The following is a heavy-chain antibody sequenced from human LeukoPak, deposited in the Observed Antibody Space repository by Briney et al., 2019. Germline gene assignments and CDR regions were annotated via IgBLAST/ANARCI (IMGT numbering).Heavy chain of an antibody. Sequence: PSETLSLTCAVYGGSFSGYYWSWIRQPPGKGLEWIGEINHSGSTNYNPSLKSRVTISVDMSKNQFSLKLSSVTAADTAVYYCARGNRQRLSPTNYFYAMDVWGQGTTVTVSS. J-gene: IGHJ6*02. D-gene: IGHD1-14*01. V-gene: IGHV4-34*01. CDR1: GGSFSGYY. CDR3: ARGNRQRLSPTNYFYAMDV. CDR2: INHSGST.